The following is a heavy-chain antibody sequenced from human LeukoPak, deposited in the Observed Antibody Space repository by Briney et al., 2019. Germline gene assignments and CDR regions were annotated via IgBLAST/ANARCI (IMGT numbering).Heavy chain of an antibody. CDR2: ISSDSSTI. J-gene: IGHJ4*02. D-gene: IGHD6-6*01. CDR3: ARDRVSSSALIDY. CDR1: GFTFSTFG. V-gene: IGHV3-48*04. Sequence: PGGSLRLSCAASGFTFSTFGMKWVRQAPGKGLEWVSYISSDSSTIYYADSVKGRFIISRDNAKNSLYLQMNSLRAEDTAVYYWARDRVSSSALIDYWGEGTLVTVSS.